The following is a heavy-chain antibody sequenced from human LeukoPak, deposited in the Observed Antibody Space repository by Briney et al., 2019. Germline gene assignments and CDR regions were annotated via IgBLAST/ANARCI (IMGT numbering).Heavy chain of an antibody. J-gene: IGHJ4*02. Sequence: PGGSLRLSCAASGFTFSSYWMHWVRQAPGKGLVWVSHINNDGSSTTYADSVEGQFATSRDNAKNTLYLQMNSLRVEDTAVYYCAILRGTVTASDYWGQGTLVTVSS. D-gene: IGHD4-11*01. CDR3: AILRGTVTASDY. CDR1: GFTFSSYW. V-gene: IGHV3-74*01. CDR2: INNDGSST.